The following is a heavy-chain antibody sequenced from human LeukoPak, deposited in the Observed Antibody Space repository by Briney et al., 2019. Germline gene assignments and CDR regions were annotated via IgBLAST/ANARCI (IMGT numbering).Heavy chain of an antibody. CDR2: INPNSGGT. J-gene: IGHJ5*02. CDR3: ATSGGYCSGGSCYLNCFDP. CDR1: GYTFTGYY. V-gene: IGHV1-2*02. D-gene: IGHD2-15*01. Sequence: ASVKVSCKASGYTFTGYYMHWVRQAPGQGLEWMGWINPNSGGTNYAQKFQGRVTMTSDTSISTAYMELSRLRSDDTAMYYCATSGGYCSGGSCYLNCFDPWGQGTLVTVSS.